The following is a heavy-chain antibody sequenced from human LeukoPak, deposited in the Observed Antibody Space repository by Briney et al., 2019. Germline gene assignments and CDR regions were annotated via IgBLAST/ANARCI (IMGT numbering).Heavy chain of an antibody. CDR3: AKDLARPTSPRVYALDS. D-gene: IGHD3-16*01. CDR2: TNGRSDFR. V-gene: IGHV3-9*01. Sequence: PGGSLRLSCAGSGFTFGDYAIHWARQAPGQGLEWVCGTNGRSDFRAYADSVRYRFIISIDNARNSVYLQMSSLGPEDTAFYYCAKDLARPTSPRVYALDSWGQGTVVTVSS. J-gene: IGHJ3*01. CDR1: GFTFGDYA.